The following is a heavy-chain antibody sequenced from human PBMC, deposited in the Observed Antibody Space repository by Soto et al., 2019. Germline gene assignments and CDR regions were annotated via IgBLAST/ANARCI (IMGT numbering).Heavy chain of an antibody. Sequence: ASVKVSCKASGYTFTSYDINWVRQATGQGLEGMGWMNPNSGNTGYAQKFQGRVTMTRNTSISTAYMELSSLRSEDTAVYYCARGDSSGYYYYYYGMDVWGQGTTVTVSS. CDR2: MNPNSGNT. CDR1: GYTFTSYD. CDR3: ARGDSSGYYYYYYGMDV. V-gene: IGHV1-8*01. D-gene: IGHD3-22*01. J-gene: IGHJ6*02.